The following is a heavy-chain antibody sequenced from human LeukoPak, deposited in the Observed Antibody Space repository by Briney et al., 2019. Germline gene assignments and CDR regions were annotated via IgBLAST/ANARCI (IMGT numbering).Heavy chain of an antibody. V-gene: IGHV3-30-3*01. CDR1: GFTFSSYA. J-gene: IGHJ4*02. D-gene: IGHD6-6*01. Sequence: GGSLRLSCAASGFTFSSYAMHWVRQAPGKGLEWVAVISYDGSNKYYADSVKGRFTISRDNSKNTLYLQMNSLRAEDTAVYYCARDLSEYSSSAGIDYWGQGTLVTVSS. CDR3: ARDLSEYSSSAGIDY. CDR2: ISYDGSNK.